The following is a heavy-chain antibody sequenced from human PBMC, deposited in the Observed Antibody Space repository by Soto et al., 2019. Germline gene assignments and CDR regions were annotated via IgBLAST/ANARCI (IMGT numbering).Heavy chain of an antibody. D-gene: IGHD2-15*01. Sequence: PSETLSLTCAVSGGSISSGGYSWSWIRQPPGKGLEWIGYIYHSGSTYYNPSLKSRVTISVDRSKNQFSLKLISVTAADPAVYYCARVVASEPTFHFDYWGQGTLVTVSS. CDR2: IYHSGST. CDR3: ARVVASEPTFHFDY. CDR1: GGSISSGGYS. V-gene: IGHV4-30-2*01. J-gene: IGHJ4*02.